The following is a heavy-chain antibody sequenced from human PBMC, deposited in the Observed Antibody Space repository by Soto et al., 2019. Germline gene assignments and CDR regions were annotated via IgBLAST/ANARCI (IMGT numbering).Heavy chain of an antibody. Sequence: GASVKVSCKASGYTFTSYGISWVRQAPGQGLEWMGWISAYNGNTNYAQKHQSRDTMTTDTSTSTAYMEQRSLRSDDTAVYYCAREPIAVAEYNWFDPWGQGTLVTVSS. J-gene: IGHJ5*02. V-gene: IGHV1-18*01. CDR2: ISAYNGNT. CDR1: GYTFTSYG. CDR3: AREPIAVAEYNWFDP. D-gene: IGHD6-19*01.